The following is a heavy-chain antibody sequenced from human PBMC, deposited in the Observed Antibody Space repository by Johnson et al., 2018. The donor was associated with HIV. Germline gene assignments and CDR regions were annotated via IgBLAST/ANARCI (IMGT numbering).Heavy chain of an antibody. D-gene: IGHD6-6*01. CDR2: ISGSGSST. V-gene: IGHV3-23*04. CDR3: ARDKGIAARPDAFDI. J-gene: IGHJ3*02. Sequence: EVQLVESGGGLVQPGGSLRVSCAASGFTFSSYAMAWVRQAPGKGLEWVSTISGSGSSTHYADSVKGRFTISRDNSKNTLYLQMNSLRAEDTAVYYCARDKGIAARPDAFDIWGQGTMVTVSS. CDR1: GFTFSSYA.